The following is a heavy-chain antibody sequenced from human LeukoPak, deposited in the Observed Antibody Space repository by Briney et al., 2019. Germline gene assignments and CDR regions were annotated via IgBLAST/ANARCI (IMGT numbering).Heavy chain of an antibody. Sequence: SCKASGYTFTGYYMHWVRQAPGQGLEWVSYISSSGSTIYYADSVKGRFTISRDNAKNSLYLQMNSLRAEDTAVYYCAREGVANWFDPWGQGTLVTVSS. D-gene: IGHD3-3*01. J-gene: IGHJ5*02. V-gene: IGHV3-48*03. CDR3: AREGVANWFDP. CDR2: ISSSGSTI. CDR1: GYTFTGYY.